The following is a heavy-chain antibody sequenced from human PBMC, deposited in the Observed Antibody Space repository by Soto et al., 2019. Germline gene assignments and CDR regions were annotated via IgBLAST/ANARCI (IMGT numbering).Heavy chain of an antibody. V-gene: IGHV1-2*02. CDR3: ARAPLEWLLVDYYYYGMDV. CDR2: INPNSGGT. CDR1: GCTFTGYY. D-gene: IGHD3-3*01. J-gene: IGHJ6*02. Sequence: ASVKVSCKASGCTFTGYYMHWVRQAPGQGLEWMGWINPNSGGTNYAQKFQGRVTMTRDTSISTAYMELSRLRSDDTAVYYCARAPLEWLLVDYYYYGMDVWGQGTTVTVSS.